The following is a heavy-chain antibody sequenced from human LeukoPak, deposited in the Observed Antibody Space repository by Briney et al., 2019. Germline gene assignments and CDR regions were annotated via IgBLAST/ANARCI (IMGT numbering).Heavy chain of an antibody. V-gene: IGHV4-59*01. J-gene: IGHJ4*02. CDR1: GGSISSYY. Sequence: SETLSLTCTVSGGSISSYYWSWIRQPPGKGLEWIGYIYYSGSTNYNPSLKSRVTTSVDTSKNQFSLKLTSVTAADTAVYFCARDGEFYYDSSNYWGQGSLVTVSS. CDR2: IYYSGST. CDR3: ARDGEFYYDSSNY. D-gene: IGHD3-22*01.